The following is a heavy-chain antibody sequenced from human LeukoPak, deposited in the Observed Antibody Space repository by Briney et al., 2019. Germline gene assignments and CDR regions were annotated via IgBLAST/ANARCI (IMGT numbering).Heavy chain of an antibody. CDR1: GFTFSSYA. Sequence: PVGSLRLSCAASGFTFSSYAMSWVRQAPGKGLEWVSAISGSGGSTYYADSVKGRFTISRDNSKNTLYLQMNSLRAEDTAVYYCAKLGVDTAMVPSIFYWGQGTLATVSS. CDR3: AKLGVDTAMVPSIFY. D-gene: IGHD5-18*01. J-gene: IGHJ4*02. V-gene: IGHV3-23*01. CDR2: ISGSGGST.